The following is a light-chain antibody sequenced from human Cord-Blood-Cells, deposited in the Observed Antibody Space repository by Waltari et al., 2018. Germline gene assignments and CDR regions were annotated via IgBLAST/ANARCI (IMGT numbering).Light chain of an antibody. J-gene: IGKJ2*01. V-gene: IGKV1-16*02. CDR3: QQYNSYPYT. CDR1: KGISNY. Sequence: DIQMTQSPSSLSASVGDRVTITCRASKGISNYLAWFQQKPGKAHKSLIYAASSLQSGVPSKFSGSGSGTDFTLTISSLQPEDFATYYCQQYNSYPYTFGQGTKLEIK. CDR2: AAS.